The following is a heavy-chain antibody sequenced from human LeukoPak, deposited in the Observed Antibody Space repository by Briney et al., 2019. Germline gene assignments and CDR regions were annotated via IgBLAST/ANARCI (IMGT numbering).Heavy chain of an antibody. D-gene: IGHD6-13*01. CDR3: ARKYSSSRHRRYYGMDV. CDR2: INHSGST. Sequence: PSETLSLTCAVYGGSFSGYYWSWIRQPPGNGLEWIGEINHSGSTNYNPSLKSRVTISVDTSKNQFSLKLSSVTAADTAVYYCARKYSSSRHRRYYGMDVWGQGTTVTASS. J-gene: IGHJ6*02. CDR1: GGSFSGYY. V-gene: IGHV4-34*01.